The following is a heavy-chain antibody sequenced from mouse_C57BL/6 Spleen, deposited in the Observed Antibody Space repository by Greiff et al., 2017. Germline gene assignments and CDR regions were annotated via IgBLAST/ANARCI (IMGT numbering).Heavy chain of an antibody. CDR2: IYPGDGDT. J-gene: IGHJ1*03. Sequence: QVQLQQSGPELVKPGASVKISCKASGYAFSSSWMNWVKQRPGKGLEWIGRIYPGDGDTKYNGKFKGKATLTADKSSSTAYMQLSSLTSEDSAVYFCARDLLRYFDVWGTGTTVTVSS. CDR1: GYAFSSSW. V-gene: IGHV1-82*01. CDR3: ARDLLRYFDV. D-gene: IGHD1-1*01.